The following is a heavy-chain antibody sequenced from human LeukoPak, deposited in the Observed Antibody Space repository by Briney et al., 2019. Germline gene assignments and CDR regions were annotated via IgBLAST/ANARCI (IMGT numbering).Heavy chain of an antibody. D-gene: IGHD4-17*01. CDR2: IWYDGSNK. CDR1: GFTFSSYG. Sequence: GGSLRLSCAASGFTFSSYGMHWVRQAPGKGLEWVAVIWYDGSNKYYADSVKGRFTISRDNSKNTLYLQMNSLRDEDTAVYYCARDRTNDYGHNVGAFDIWGQGTTVTVSS. J-gene: IGHJ3*02. V-gene: IGHV3-33*01. CDR3: ARDRTNDYGHNVGAFDI.